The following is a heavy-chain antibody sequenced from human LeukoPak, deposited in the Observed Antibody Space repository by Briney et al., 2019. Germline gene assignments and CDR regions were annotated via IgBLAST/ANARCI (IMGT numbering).Heavy chain of an antibody. J-gene: IGHJ4*02. V-gene: IGHV4-39*01. Sequence: PSETLSLTCTVSGGSISSSSYYWGWIRQPPGKGLEWIGSIYYSGSTYYNPSLKSRVTISVDTSKNQFSLKLSSVTAADTAVYYCARHGVYCSSTSCYQPFDYWGQGTLVTVSS. CDR2: IYYSGST. CDR1: GGSISSSSYY. D-gene: IGHD2-2*01. CDR3: ARHGVYCSSTSCYQPFDY.